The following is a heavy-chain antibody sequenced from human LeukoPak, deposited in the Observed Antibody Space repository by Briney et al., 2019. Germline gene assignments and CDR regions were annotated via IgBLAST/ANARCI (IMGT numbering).Heavy chain of an antibody. Sequence: PGGSLRLSCAASTFSFGDYYMGWVRPAPGEGLEWVAYIEQLGNAKSYIDSVKGRFTISRDNAKSSLYLQMDSLGVEDTAVYYCSRWNFAFDIWGQGTMVTVSS. CDR1: TFSFGDYY. V-gene: IGHV3-7*01. CDR2: IEQLGNAK. D-gene: IGHD1-7*01. J-gene: IGHJ3*02. CDR3: SRWNFAFDI.